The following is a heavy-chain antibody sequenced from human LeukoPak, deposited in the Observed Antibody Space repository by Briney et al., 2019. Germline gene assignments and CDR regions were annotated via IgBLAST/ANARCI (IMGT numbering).Heavy chain of an antibody. CDR2: IWYDGSNK. CDR3: ARDLYCSGGSCYSDQYYYYYGMDV. D-gene: IGHD2-15*01. J-gene: IGHJ6*04. V-gene: IGHV3-33*01. Sequence: GRSLRLSCAASGSTFSNYGMHWVRQAPGKGLEWVAVIWYDGSNKYYADSVKGRFTISRDNSKNTLHLQMNSLRAEDTAVYYCARDLYCSGGSCYSDQYYYYYGMDVWGKGTTVTVSS. CDR1: GSTFSNYG.